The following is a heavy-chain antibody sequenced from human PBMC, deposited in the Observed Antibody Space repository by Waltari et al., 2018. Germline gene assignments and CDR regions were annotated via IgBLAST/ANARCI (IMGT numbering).Heavy chain of an antibody. CDR3: VMYSSSFLGDC. D-gene: IGHD6-19*01. V-gene: IGHV3-74*01. CDR2: INTDGSIT. CDR1: GFTFSSYW. J-gene: IGHJ4*02. Sequence: QLVESGGGLVQPGGSLSPSCAASGFTFSSYWMHWVRQAPGKRLVSVSHINTDGSITNYADSVKGRFTISRDNAENTLFLQMHSLRVEDTAVYYCVMYSSSFLGDCWGQGTLVTVSS.